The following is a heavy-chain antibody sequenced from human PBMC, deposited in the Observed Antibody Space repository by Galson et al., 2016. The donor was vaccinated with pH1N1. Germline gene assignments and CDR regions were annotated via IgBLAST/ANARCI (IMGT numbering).Heavy chain of an antibody. CDR1: GGPFSAYT. J-gene: IGHJ4*02. D-gene: IGHD3-22*01. Sequence: SVKVSCKASGGPFSAYTINWVRQAPGQGLEWIGGIIPIFGTPTYAQKFQGRVTITADESSTTHYMGLRSLRSEDTAIYYCARRHKYFDTSGFQNWGQGTLVTVSS. CDR2: IIPIFGTP. V-gene: IGHV1-69*13. CDR3: ARRHKYFDTSGFQN.